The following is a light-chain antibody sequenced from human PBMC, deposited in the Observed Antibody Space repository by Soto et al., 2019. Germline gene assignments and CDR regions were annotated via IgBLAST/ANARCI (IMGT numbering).Light chain of an antibody. V-gene: IGLV2-14*03. CDR1: SSDVGYYNY. J-gene: IGLJ1*01. CDR2: DVS. CDR3: SSYTGSNIYV. Sequence: QSALTQPASVSGSPGQSITMSCTGTSSDVGYYNYVSWYQLHPGKAPKLMIYDVSNRPSGISNRFSGSKSGNAASLTISGLQAEDLDDYYCSSYTGSNIYVFGTGTRVTVL.